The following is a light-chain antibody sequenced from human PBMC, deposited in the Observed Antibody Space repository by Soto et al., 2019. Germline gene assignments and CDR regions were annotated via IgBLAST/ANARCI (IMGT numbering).Light chain of an antibody. CDR2: GVS. CDR3: QEYFTSPLP. CDR1: QSVSSNY. J-gene: IGKJ4*01. Sequence: EVVLTQSPGTLSLSPGESATLSCRASQSVSSNYLAWYQQKPSQAPRILNYGVSTRPNGIPERFSGSGSGTDFSLTISRMEHEHFALYYCQEYFTSPLPFGAGPTGDIK. V-gene: IGKV3-20*01.